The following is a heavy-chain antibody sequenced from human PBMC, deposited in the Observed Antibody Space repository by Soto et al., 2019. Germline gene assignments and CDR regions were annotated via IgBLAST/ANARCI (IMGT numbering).Heavy chain of an antibody. Sequence: GGSLRLSCAASGFTFSTYALSWVRQAPGKGLEWVSTISVSGSDTYYADSVKGRFTISRDNSRDTLYLEMNSLRAEDTAIYYCARAPRVTTPVETLPDYYYGMDVWGQGTTVTVSS. J-gene: IGHJ6*02. CDR2: ISVSGSDT. D-gene: IGHD4-17*01. CDR1: GFTFSTYA. V-gene: IGHV3-23*01. CDR3: ARAPRVTTPVETLPDYYYGMDV.